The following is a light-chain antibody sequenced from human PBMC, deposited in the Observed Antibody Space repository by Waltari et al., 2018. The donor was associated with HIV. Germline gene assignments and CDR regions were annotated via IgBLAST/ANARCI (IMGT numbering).Light chain of an antibody. CDR3: QQSDKTSYS. Sequence: DIQMTQSPSSLSASVGDRVTITCRASQSISNYLNWYQQKPGKAPKLLIYAASNLQRGVPSGFSGSGSGTDFTLTSSSLKPEDFATYYCQQSDKTSYSFGQGTKLEIK. J-gene: IGKJ2*03. CDR2: AAS. CDR1: QSISNY. V-gene: IGKV1-39*01.